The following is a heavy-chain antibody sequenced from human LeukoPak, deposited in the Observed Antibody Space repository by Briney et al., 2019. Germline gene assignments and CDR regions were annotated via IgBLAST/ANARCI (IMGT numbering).Heavy chain of an antibody. J-gene: IGHJ4*02. CDR2: ISSSSSYI. CDR1: GFTFSSYS. Sequence: TPGGSLRLSCAASGFTFSSYSMTWVRQAPGKGLEWVSSISSSSSYIYYADSVKGRFTISRDNAKNSLYLQMNSLRAEDTAVYYCARGPSGYDSSGYYFLYEAYYFDYWGQGTLVTVSS. D-gene: IGHD3-22*01. V-gene: IGHV3-21*01. CDR3: ARGPSGYDSSGYYFLYEAYYFDY.